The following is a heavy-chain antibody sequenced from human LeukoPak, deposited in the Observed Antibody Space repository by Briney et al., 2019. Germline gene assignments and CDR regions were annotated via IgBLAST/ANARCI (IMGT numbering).Heavy chain of an antibody. D-gene: IGHD1-26*01. CDR2: ISVSGGRT. J-gene: IGHJ4*02. Sequence: PGGSLRLSCAASGFTFSSYAMSWVRQARGKGLDWVSAISVSGGRTYYEDSVKGRFTISRNNSKIKLYLQMNSRRAEDTAVYYCAKSIAIVGATQFDYWGQGTLVTVSS. CDR3: AKSIAIVGATQFDY. V-gene: IGHV3-23*01. CDR1: GFTFSSYA.